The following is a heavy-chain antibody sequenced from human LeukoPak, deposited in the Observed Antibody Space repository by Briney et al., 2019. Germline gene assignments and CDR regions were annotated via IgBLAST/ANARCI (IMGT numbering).Heavy chain of an antibody. CDR1: GFTFSSYW. V-gene: IGHV3-74*01. Sequence: GGSLRLSCAASGFTFSSYWMHWVRQVPGKGLVWVPRINSDGSSTSYADSVKGRFTISRDNAKNTLYVQMNSLRAEDTAVYYCSTGSGHAFDIWGRGTMVTVSS. J-gene: IGHJ3*02. CDR3: STGSGHAFDI. D-gene: IGHD3-10*01. CDR2: INSDGSST.